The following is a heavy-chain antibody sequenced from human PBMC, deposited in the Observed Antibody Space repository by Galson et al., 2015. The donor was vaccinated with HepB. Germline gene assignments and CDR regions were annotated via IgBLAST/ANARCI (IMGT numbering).Heavy chain of an antibody. CDR1: GYTFTSYG. Sequence: SVKVSCKASGYTFTSYGISWVRQAPGQGLEWMGWISAYNGNTNYAQKLQGRVTMTTDTSTSTAYMELRSLRSDDTDVYYCARVLRYSGSYYVFDYWGQGTLVTAPS. J-gene: IGHJ4*02. V-gene: IGHV1-18*04. CDR2: ISAYNGNT. CDR3: ARVLRYSGSYYVFDY. D-gene: IGHD1-26*01.